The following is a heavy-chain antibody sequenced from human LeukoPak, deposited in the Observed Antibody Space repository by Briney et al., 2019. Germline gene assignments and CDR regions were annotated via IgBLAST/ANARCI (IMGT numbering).Heavy chain of an antibody. V-gene: IGHV1-18*01. CDR1: GYTFTSYG. D-gene: IGHD2-15*01. CDR2: ISAYNGNT. Sequence: GASVKVSCKASGYTFTSYGISWVRQAPGQGLAWMGWISAYNGNTNYAQKLQGRVTMTTDTSTSTAYMELRSLRSDDTAVYYCARDPSRYCSGGSCYFFRGYVNYYYYMDVWGKGTTVTVSS. J-gene: IGHJ6*03. CDR3: ARDPSRYCSGGSCYFFRGYVNYYYYMDV.